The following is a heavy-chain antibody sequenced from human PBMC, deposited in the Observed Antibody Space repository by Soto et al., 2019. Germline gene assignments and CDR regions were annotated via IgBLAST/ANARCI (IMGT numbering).Heavy chain of an antibody. Sequence: GASVKVSCKASGYIFTSYDINWVRQAIGQGLEWMGWMNPNSENTGYAQKFQGRVTLTRNTSISTAYMELSSLRSEDTAVYYCARGPFLYYYDSSGREGDIWGQGTMVTVSS. CDR2: MNPNSENT. D-gene: IGHD3-22*01. V-gene: IGHV1-8*01. CDR3: ARGPFLYYYDSSGREGDI. J-gene: IGHJ3*02. CDR1: GYIFTSYD.